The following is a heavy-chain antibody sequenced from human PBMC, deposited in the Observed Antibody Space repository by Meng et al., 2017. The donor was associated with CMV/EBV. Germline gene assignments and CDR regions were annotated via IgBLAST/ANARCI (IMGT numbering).Heavy chain of an antibody. Sequence: GESLKISCAASGFTFSSYAMSWVRQAPGKGLEWVAFIRYDGSNKYYADSVKGRFTISRDNSKNTLYLQMNSLRAEDTAVYYCAKDSVRGITIFGVVNLGGWFDPWGQGTLVTVSS. J-gene: IGHJ5*02. CDR2: IRYDGSNK. V-gene: IGHV3-30*02. CDR1: GFTFSSYA. CDR3: AKDSVRGITIFGVVNLGGWFDP. D-gene: IGHD3-3*01.